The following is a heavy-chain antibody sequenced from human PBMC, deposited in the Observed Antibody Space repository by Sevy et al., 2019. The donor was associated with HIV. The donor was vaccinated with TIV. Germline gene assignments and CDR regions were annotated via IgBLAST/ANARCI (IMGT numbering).Heavy chain of an antibody. V-gene: IGHV3-11*01. CDR1: GFIFSDYY. CDR3: ARAGGSWALKY. D-gene: IGHD1-26*01. Sequence: GGSLILSCAASGFIFSDYYMSWIRQAPGEGLEWVSDISGSGNNIYYTDSVKGRFTISRDNAKDSLYLEMNSLRAEYTAVYDCARAGGSWALKYWGQGSLVTVSS. CDR2: ISGSGNNI. J-gene: IGHJ4*02.